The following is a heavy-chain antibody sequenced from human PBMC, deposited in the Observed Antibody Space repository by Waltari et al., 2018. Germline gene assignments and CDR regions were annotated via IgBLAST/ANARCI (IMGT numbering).Heavy chain of an antibody. CDR1: GDSMSTSDY. CDR3: ARDRGRGLYLDT. D-gene: IGHD1-1*01. Sequence: QLQLQESGPGLVKPSGTLSLICAVSGDSMSTSDYWSWVRQPAGKGREWIGQVRGDGKTNYNPSVASRVTMSLDTSTYHFALKLTSATAADTALYYCARDRGRGLYLDTWGQGTLVTVSP. J-gene: IGHJ4*02. CDR2: VRGDGKT. V-gene: IGHV4-4*02.